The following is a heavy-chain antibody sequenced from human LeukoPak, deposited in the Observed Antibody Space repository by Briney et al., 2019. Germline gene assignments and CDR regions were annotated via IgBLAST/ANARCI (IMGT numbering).Heavy chain of an antibody. Sequence: PSETLSLTCTASGGSISSYYWSWIRQPPGKGLDWIGYISYSGSTNYNPSLKSRVTISVDTSKNQFSLKLSSVTAADTAVYYCARYIGGVTASHFYFDYWGQGTLVTVSS. CDR1: GGSISSYY. J-gene: IGHJ4*02. CDR3: ARYIGGVTASHFYFDY. CDR2: ISYSGST. D-gene: IGHD2-15*01. V-gene: IGHV4-59*01.